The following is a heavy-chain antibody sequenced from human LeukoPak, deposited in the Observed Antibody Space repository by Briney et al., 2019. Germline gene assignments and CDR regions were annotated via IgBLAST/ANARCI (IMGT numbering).Heavy chain of an antibody. CDR2: ISYDGSNK. J-gene: IGHJ5*02. Sequence: PGGSLRLSCAASGFTFSSYAMHWVRQAPGKGLEWVAVISYDGSNKYYADSVKGRFTISRDNSKNTLYLQMNSLRAEDTAVYYCARERGPEESTMVTGWFDTCGQGALVTVSS. D-gene: IGHD3-10*01. CDR1: GFTFSSYA. V-gene: IGHV3-30-3*01. CDR3: ARERGPEESTMVTGWFDT.